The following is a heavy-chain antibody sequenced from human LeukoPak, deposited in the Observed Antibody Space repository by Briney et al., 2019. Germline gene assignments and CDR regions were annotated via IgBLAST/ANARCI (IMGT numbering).Heavy chain of an antibody. J-gene: IGHJ4*02. CDR1: GFTFSSYW. Sequence: GGSLRLSCAASGFTFSSYWMHWVRQAPGKGLEWVSRINSDGSSTSYADSVKGRFTISRDNAKNTLYLQMNSLRAEDTAVYYCARGWDILTGYPFDYWGQGTLVTVSS. CDR3: ARGWDILTGYPFDY. D-gene: IGHD3-9*01. V-gene: IGHV3-74*01. CDR2: INSDGSST.